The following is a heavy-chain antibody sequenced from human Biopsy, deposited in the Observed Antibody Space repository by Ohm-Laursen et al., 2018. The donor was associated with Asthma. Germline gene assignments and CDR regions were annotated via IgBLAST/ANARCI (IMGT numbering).Heavy chain of an antibody. CDR1: GVSIRSYY. D-gene: IGHD2-21*02. J-gene: IGHJ4*02. CDR3: ARGISRVTGLFDHFDS. CDR2: IYYSGST. Sequence: SDTLSLTCTVSGVSIRSYYWTWIRRPPGKGLEWIGHIYYSGSTNYQPSLKSRVTISVDTSKNQFSLKLRSVTAADAAVYYCARGISRVTGLFDHFDSWGQGTLVTVSS. V-gene: IGHV4-59*07.